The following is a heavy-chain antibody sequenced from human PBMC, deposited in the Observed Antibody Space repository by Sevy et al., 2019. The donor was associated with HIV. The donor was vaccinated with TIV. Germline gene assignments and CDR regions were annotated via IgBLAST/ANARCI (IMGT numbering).Heavy chain of an antibody. Sequence: GGSLRLSCAASGLTFSNAWMSWVRQAPGKGLEWVGRIKSKTDGGTTDYAAPVKGRFTISRDDSKNTLYLQMNSLKTEATAVYYCTTDVYYYDSSGYYYGFRYGMDVWGQGTTVTVSS. CDR1: GLTFSNAW. CDR2: IKSKTDGGTT. CDR3: TTDVYYYDSSGYYYGFRYGMDV. J-gene: IGHJ6*02. V-gene: IGHV3-15*01. D-gene: IGHD3-22*01.